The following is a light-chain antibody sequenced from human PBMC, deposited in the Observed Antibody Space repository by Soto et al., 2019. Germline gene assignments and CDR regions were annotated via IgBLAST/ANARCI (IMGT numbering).Light chain of an antibody. CDR3: QQRSNWPPLT. Sequence: SVLTESPSTLTMTQGERATLCFRASQSVSSSSLAWYQQRPGQAPRLLIYDASNRATGIPARFSGSGSGTDFTLTISSLEPEDFAVYYCQQRSNWPPLTFGQATLLEI. CDR2: DAS. J-gene: IGKJ5*01. V-gene: IGKV3-11*01. CDR1: QSVSSSS.